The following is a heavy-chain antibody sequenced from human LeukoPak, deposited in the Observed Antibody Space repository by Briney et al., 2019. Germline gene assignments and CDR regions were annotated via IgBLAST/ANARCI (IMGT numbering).Heavy chain of an antibody. Sequence: GASVKVSCKASGYTFTSYGISWVRQAPGQGLEWMGWISAYNGNTNYAQKLQGRVTMTTDTSTSTAYMELRSLRSDDTAVYYCARDMRQLVRYYYYMDVWGKGTTVTVSS. CDR2: ISAYNGNT. J-gene: IGHJ6*03. CDR3: ARDMRQLVRYYYYMDV. D-gene: IGHD6-13*01. CDR1: GYTFTSYG. V-gene: IGHV1-18*01.